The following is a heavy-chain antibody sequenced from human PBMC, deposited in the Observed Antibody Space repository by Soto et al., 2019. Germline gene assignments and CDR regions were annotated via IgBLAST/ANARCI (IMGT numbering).Heavy chain of an antibody. CDR3: ARGTGVANAFDI. CDR2: MHYNGYT. CDR1: SDSISNYY. Sequence: SETLSLTCTVSSDSISNYYCSWFRQPPGKGLERIGYMHYNGYTSYNPSLRSRFTISVDTSKNQFSLKLSSVTAAVTAVYYCARGTGVANAFDIWGQGTMVTVSS. V-gene: IGHV4-59*12. J-gene: IGHJ3*02.